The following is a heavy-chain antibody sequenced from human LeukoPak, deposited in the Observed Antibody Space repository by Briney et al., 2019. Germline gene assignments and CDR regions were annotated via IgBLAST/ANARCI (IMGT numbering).Heavy chain of an antibody. Sequence: GGSLRLSCAASGFSFNSHNMNWVRQAPGKGLEWVSFIDTSSHYIYYADSVKGRFTISRDNAKNSLYLQMSSLRAEDTAVYYCAREAVTRNYFDYRGQGTLVTVSS. CDR2: IDTSSHYI. V-gene: IGHV3-21*04. CDR1: GFSFNSHN. D-gene: IGHD4-17*01. J-gene: IGHJ4*02. CDR3: AREAVTRNYFDY.